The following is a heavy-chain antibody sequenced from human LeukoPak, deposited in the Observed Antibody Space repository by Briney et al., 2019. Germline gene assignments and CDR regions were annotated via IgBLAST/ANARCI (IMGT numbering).Heavy chain of an antibody. Sequence: GASVKVSCKASGGTFSSYAISWVRQAPGQGLEWMGGIIPIFGTANYAQKFQGRVTITADGSTSTAYMELSSLRSEDTAVYYCARGPPTVTYYYYYYYMDVWGKGTTVTVSS. CDR2: IIPIFGTA. J-gene: IGHJ6*03. D-gene: IGHD4-17*01. CDR1: GGTFSSYA. V-gene: IGHV1-69*13. CDR3: ARGPPTVTYYYYYYYMDV.